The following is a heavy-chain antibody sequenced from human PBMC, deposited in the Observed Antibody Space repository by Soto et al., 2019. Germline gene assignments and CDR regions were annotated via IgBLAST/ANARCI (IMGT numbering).Heavy chain of an antibody. CDR1: GFTLCSSW. CDR2: INSDGSST. J-gene: IGHJ4*02. D-gene: IGHD2-15*01. CDR3: ARVAYCSGGSCYLPHFDY. V-gene: IGHV3-74*01. Sequence: PGGSLRLSCAASGFTLCSSWMPWVRQAQGKGLVWVSRINSDGSSTSYADSVKGRFTISRDNAKNTLYLQMNSLRAEDTAVYYCARVAYCSGGSCYLPHFDYWGQGTLVTVSS.